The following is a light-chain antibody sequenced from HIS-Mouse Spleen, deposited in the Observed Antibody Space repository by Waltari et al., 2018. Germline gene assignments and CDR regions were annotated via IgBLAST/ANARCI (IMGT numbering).Light chain of an antibody. Sequence: SYELTQPPSVSVSPGQTARITCSGDALPKKYAYWYQQKSGQAPVLVIYADSKRPSGSPGRFSGSRSGTMATLTISGAQVEDEADYYCYSTDSSGNHRVFGGGTKLTVL. V-gene: IGLV3-10*01. CDR1: ALPKKY. CDR3: YSTDSSGNHRV. J-gene: IGLJ2*01. CDR2: ADS.